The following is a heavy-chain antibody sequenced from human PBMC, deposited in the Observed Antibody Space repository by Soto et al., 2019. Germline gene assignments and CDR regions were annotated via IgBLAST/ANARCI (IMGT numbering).Heavy chain of an antibody. CDR2: ITSKLDGETI. Sequence: EGQLVESGGGLVKPGGSLRLSCAASGFTFSNVWMNWVRQAPGKGLEWVGRITSKLDGETIDYAAPVKGRFTISRDDSKNMLYLQMNSLKTEDTGVYDCPLLALRYNSDLYEFSAWGQGTLVTVSS. D-gene: IGHD6-19*01. CDR3: PLLALRYNSDLYEFSA. CDR1: GFTFSNVW. J-gene: IGHJ5*02. V-gene: IGHV3-15*07.